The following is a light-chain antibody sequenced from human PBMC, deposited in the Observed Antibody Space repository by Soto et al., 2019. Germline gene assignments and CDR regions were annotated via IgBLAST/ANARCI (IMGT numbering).Light chain of an antibody. Sequence: SALTQPASVSGSPGQSITISCTGTSSDVGGYDYVSWYQLHPGKAPKLMVFEVSNRPSGVSYRFSGSKPGNTASLTISGLQAEDEADYFCSSYSISTAYLFGTGTKVTGL. CDR1: SSDVGGYDY. CDR2: EVS. CDR3: SSYSISTAYL. J-gene: IGLJ1*01. V-gene: IGLV2-14*01.